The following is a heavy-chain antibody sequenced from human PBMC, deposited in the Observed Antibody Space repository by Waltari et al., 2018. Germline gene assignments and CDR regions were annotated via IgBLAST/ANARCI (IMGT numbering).Heavy chain of an antibody. CDR2: RKQDGSEN. CDR1: GFTFSSYW. V-gene: IGHV3-7*02. J-gene: IGHJ6*02. D-gene: IGHD2-21*01. Sequence: EVQLLESGGGLVQTGGSLSLSCAASGFTFSSYWMSWVRQAQGKGLEWWSNRKQDGSENYYVDSVKVRYTISRDNAKNSLYLQMNSLRAEDTAVYYCAGVGDTLMDVWGQGTTVTVSS. CDR3: AGVGDTLMDV.